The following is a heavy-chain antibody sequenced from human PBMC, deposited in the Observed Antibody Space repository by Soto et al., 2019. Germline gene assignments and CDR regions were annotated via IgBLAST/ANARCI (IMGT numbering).Heavy chain of an antibody. V-gene: IGHV3-23*01. CDR2: LSGGDDST. J-gene: IGHJ4*02. D-gene: IGHD3-22*01. CDR1: GFTFSHFA. CDR3: TTDSSGTDY. Sequence: GGSLRLSCAASGFTFSHFAMSWVRQAPGKGLEWVSTLSGGDDSTYYADSVKDRFTISRDNSKNTLYLQMNNLKTEDTAVYYCTTDSSGTDYWGQGTLVTVSS.